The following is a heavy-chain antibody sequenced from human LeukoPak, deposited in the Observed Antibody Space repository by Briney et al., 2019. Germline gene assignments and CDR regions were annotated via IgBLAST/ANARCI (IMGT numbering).Heavy chain of an antibody. J-gene: IGHJ4*02. Sequence: GGSLRLSCAASGFTFSSYAMSWVRQAPGKGLEWVSAILGSGGRTYYADSVKGRFTISRDNSKNTLYLQMNSLSAEDTAVYYCAKGIHGSLLRSLEFDYWGQGTLVTVSS. CDR3: AKGIHGSLLRSLEFDY. CDR2: ILGSGGRT. CDR1: GFTFSSYA. V-gene: IGHV3-23*01. D-gene: IGHD3-3*01.